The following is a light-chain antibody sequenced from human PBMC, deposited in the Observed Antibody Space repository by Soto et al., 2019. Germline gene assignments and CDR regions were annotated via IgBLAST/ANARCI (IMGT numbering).Light chain of an antibody. J-gene: IGLJ2*01. Sequence: QSVLTQPASVSGFLGQSITISCTGANTDLSNYDSVSWYQQRPGNDPKLILFEVTKRPSGISSRFSGSKSGTAASLTISPLQADDESFYHCASYSGTNSWLFGGGTKLTVL. V-gene: IGLV2-14*01. CDR1: NTDLSNYDS. CDR2: EVT. CDR3: ASYSGTNSWL.